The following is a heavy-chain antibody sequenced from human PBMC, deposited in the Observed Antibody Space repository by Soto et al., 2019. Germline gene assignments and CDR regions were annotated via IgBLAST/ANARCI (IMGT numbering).Heavy chain of an antibody. Sequence: QVQLVQSGAEVKKPGASVKVSCKASGYTFTGYYMHWVRQAPGQGLEWMGWINPNSGGTNYAQKLQGWVTMTRDTAISTAYMELSRLGSEDTAVYYCARDERGDEAPMDYWGQGTLVTVSS. J-gene: IGHJ4*02. CDR3: ARDERGDEAPMDY. D-gene: IGHD3-10*01. V-gene: IGHV1-2*04. CDR1: GYTFTGYY. CDR2: INPNSGGT.